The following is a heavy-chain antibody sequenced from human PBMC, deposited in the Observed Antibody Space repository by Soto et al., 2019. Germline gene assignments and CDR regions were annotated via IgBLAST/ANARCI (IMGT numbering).Heavy chain of an antibody. CDR2: ISGSGGTA. CDR3: AKGRGQNLNFDY. V-gene: IGHV3-23*01. Sequence: EVQLLESGGGSVQPGGSLSLSCAASGFTFSSYAMHWVRRPPGKGLAWVSSISGSGGTAYYADSVKGRFSISRDCLVNTLYLQMNSLRAEDTAVYYCAKGRGQNLNFDYWGQGTLVTVSP. D-gene: IGHD3-10*01. CDR1: GFTFSSYA. J-gene: IGHJ4*02.